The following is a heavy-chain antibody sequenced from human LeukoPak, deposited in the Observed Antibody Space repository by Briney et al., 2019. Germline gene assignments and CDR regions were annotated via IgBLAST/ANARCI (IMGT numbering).Heavy chain of an antibody. CDR1: GYSFSNYW. V-gene: IGHV5-51*01. J-gene: IGHJ5*02. D-gene: IGHD2-21*02. CDR3: ARQQRATVVTIGSNWFDP. Sequence: GESLKISCRASGYSFSNYWIAWVRQMPGKGLEWMGIIYPDDSDTKYSPSFEGQVTFSSDKSISTVYLQWSSLKASDTAIYFCARQQRATVVTIGSNWFDPWGQGTLVTVSS. CDR2: IYPDDSDT.